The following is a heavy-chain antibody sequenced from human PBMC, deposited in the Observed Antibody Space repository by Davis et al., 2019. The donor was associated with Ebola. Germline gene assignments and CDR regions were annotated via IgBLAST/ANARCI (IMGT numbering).Heavy chain of an antibody. J-gene: IGHJ5*02. CDR1: GGSINSSNW. Sequence: MPSETLSLTCAVSGGSINSSNWWSWVRQPPGKGLEWIGEIYHSGSTNYNPSLKSRVTISVDKSRNQFSLRLNSVTAADTAVYYCAREWDIVVVPAAPVFDLWGQGTLVTVSS. CDR2: IYHSGST. D-gene: IGHD2-2*01. CDR3: AREWDIVVVPAAPVFDL. V-gene: IGHV4-4*02.